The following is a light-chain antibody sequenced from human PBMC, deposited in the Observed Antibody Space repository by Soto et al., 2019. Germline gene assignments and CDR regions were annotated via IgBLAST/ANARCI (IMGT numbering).Light chain of an antibody. CDR1: QGINTF. Sequence: IEVTLSQSSLSASVGDRVTITCRASQGINTFLAWYQQKPGKAPKLLIYAASTLQSGVPSRFSGRGSGTDCTLTTVSLQPEDGATDCCPHPESYPTSFGGGTKVDIK. CDR2: AAS. CDR3: PHPESYPTS. J-gene: IGKJ4*01. V-gene: IGKV1-9*01.